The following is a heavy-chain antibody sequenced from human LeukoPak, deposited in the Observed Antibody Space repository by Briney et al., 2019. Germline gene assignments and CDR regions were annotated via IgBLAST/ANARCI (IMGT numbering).Heavy chain of an antibody. V-gene: IGHV1-69*04. CDR2: IIPILGIA. CDR1: GGTFSIYA. Sequence: SVKVSCKASGGTFSIYAISWVRQAPGQGLEWMGRIIPILGIANYAQKFQGRVTITADKSTSTAYMELSSLRSEDTAVYYCARAVGDYVLNWFDPWGQGTLVTVSS. J-gene: IGHJ5*02. CDR3: ARAVGDYVLNWFDP. D-gene: IGHD4-17*01.